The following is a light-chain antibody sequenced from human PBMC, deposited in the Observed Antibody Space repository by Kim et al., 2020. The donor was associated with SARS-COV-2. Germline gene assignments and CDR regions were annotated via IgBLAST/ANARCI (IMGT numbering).Light chain of an antibody. CDR1: QSVSSN. J-gene: IGKJ4*01. CDR3: QQYNNWPPLT. CDR2: SAS. V-gene: IGKV3-15*01. Sequence: GERATRSCRASQSVSSNLSWYQQKPVQAPRLLIHSASTSATGIPARFSGSGSGTEFTLTISSLQSQDFAVYYCQQYNNWPPLTFGGGAKVEI.